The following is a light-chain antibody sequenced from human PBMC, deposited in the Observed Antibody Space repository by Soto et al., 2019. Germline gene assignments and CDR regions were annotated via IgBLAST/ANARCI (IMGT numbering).Light chain of an antibody. CDR3: CSYAGSSPWV. J-gene: IGLJ3*02. CDR1: SRDVGSYNL. V-gene: IGLV2-23*01. CDR2: EGS. Sequence: QSALTQPDSVSGSPGQSITISCTGTSRDVGSYNLVSWYQQHPGKAPKLMIYEGSRRPSGVSNRFSGSKSGNTASLTISGLQAEDEADYYCCSYAGSSPWVFGGGTKLTVL.